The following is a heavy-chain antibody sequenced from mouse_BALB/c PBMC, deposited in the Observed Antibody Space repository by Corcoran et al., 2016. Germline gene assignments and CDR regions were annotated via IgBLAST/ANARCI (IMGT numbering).Heavy chain of an antibody. Sequence: EVQLQQSGPELVKPGASVKISCKASGYSFTGYYMHWVKQSHVQSLEWIGRINPYNGATSYNQNFKDKASLTVDRSSSTAYMERHSLTAEDSVGYCCARSYGSRLYYGDYGGEGTILTVSS. CDR2: INPYNGAT. CDR3: ARSYGSRLYYGDY. CDR1: GYSFTGYY. J-gene: IGHJ2*01. V-gene: IGHV1S30*01. D-gene: IGHD1-1*01.